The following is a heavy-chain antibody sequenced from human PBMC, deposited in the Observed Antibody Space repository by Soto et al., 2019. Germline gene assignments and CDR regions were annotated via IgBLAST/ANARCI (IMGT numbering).Heavy chain of an antibody. CDR1: GFTFSSYA. J-gene: IGHJ3*02. D-gene: IGHD6-6*01. Sequence: GGSLRLSCAASGFTFSSYAMSWVRQAPGKGLEWASAISGSGGSTYYADSVKGRFTISRDNPKNTLYLQMNSLRAEDTAVYYCAKSDKAALKAFDIWGQGTMVTVS. V-gene: IGHV3-23*01. CDR2: ISGSGGST. CDR3: AKSDKAALKAFDI.